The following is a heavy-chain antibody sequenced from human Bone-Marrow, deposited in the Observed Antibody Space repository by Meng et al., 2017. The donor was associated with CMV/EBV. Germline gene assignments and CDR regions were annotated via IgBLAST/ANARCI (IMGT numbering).Heavy chain of an antibody. J-gene: IGHJ4*02. CDR3: ARRALIAAAGTFDY. V-gene: IGHV4-39*01. CDR2: IYYSGST. CDR1: GGSISSSSYY. D-gene: IGHD6-13*01. Sequence: SETLSLTCTVSGGSISSSSYYWGWIRQPPGKGLEWIGSIYYSGSTYYNPSLKSRVTISVDTSKNQLSLKLSSVTAADTAVYYCARRALIAAAGTFDYWGQGTLVTVSS.